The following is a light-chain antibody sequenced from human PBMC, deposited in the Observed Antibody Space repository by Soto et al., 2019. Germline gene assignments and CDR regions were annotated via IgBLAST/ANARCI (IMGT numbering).Light chain of an antibody. CDR2: DAS. CDR1: QDISNY. V-gene: IGKV1-33*01. CDR3: QQYDNLLFT. J-gene: IGKJ3*01. Sequence: DIQMTQSPSSLSASVGDRVTITCQASQDISNYLNWYQQKPGKAPKLLIYDASNLETGVPSRFSGSGSGTDFTFTISIQQPKDIVIYYCQQYDNLLFTFGPGTKVDIK.